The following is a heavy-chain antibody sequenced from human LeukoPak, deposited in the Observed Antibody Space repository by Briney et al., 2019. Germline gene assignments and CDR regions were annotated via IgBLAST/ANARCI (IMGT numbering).Heavy chain of an antibody. V-gene: IGHV3-66*02. CDR3: ARDQRSESYYPWGWFDP. CDR2: IYSEGST. CDR1: GFTFSSYA. Sequence: GGSLRLSCAASGFTFSSYAMSWVRQAPGKGLEWVSVIYSEGSTYYTDSVKGRFTISRDNSKNTLYLQMNSLRPEDTAVYYCARDQRSESYYPWGWFDPWGQGTLVTVSS. D-gene: IGHD1-26*01. J-gene: IGHJ5*02.